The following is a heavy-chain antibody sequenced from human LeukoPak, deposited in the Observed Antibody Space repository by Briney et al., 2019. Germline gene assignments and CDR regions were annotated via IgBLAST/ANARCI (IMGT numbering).Heavy chain of an antibody. D-gene: IGHD6-13*01. CDR2: INPSGGST. V-gene: IGHV1-46*01. CDR1: GYTFTGYY. CDR3: ARSVSWYSTNY. Sequence: ASVKVSCKASGYTFTGYYMHWVRQAPGQGLEWMGLINPSGGSTNYAQRFQGRVTMTRDTSTSTVYMDLSSLRSEDTAVYYCARSVSWYSTNYWGQGTLVTVSS. J-gene: IGHJ4*01.